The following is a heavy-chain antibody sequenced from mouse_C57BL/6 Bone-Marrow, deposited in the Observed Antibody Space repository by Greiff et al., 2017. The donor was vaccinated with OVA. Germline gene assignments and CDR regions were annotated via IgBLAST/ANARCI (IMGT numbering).Heavy chain of an antibody. D-gene: IGHD1-1*01. CDR1: GFSLTSYG. Sequence: QVQLKESGPGLVQPSQSLSITCTVSGFSLTSYGVHWVRQSPGKGLEWLGVIWRGGSTDYNAAFMSRLSITKDNSKSQVFFKMNSLQADYTAIYYCAKSFYYGSSYHWYFDVWGTGTTVTVSS. J-gene: IGHJ1*03. V-gene: IGHV2-5*01. CDR2: IWRGGST. CDR3: AKSFYYGSSYHWYFDV.